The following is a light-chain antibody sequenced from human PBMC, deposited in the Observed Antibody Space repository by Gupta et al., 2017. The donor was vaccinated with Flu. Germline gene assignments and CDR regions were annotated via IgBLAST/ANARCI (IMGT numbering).Light chain of an antibody. V-gene: IGKV3-11*01. CDR1: QSVSSY. J-gene: IGKJ4*01. CDR3: QQGSSWPLT. CDR2: GAS. Sequence: EIVLTQSPATLSLSPGERATLSCRASQSVSSYLAWYQQKPGQAPRLLIYGASNRATGIPARFSGSGSGTDFTLTICSLEPEDFAVYYCQQGSSWPLTFGGGTKVEIK.